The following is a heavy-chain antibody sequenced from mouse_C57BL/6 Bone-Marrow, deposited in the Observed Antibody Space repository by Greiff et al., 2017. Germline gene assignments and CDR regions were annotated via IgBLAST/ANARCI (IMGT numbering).Heavy chain of an antibody. D-gene: IGHD2-12*01. J-gene: IGHJ3*01. Sequence: QVQLQQPGAELVRPGTSVKLSCKASGYTFTSYWMHWVKQRPGQGLEWIGVIDPSDSYTNYNQKFKGKATLTVDTSSSTAYMQLSSLTSEDSAVYYCCRRRIRRGGFAYWGQGTLVTVSA. CDR1: GYTFTSYW. CDR2: IDPSDSYT. V-gene: IGHV1-59*01. CDR3: CRRRIRRGGFAY.